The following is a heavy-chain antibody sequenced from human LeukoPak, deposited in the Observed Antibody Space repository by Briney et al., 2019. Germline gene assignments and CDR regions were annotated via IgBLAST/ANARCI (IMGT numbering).Heavy chain of an antibody. CDR3: ARLQNSPYPYSGYDYSFDY. J-gene: IGHJ4*02. D-gene: IGHD5-12*01. V-gene: IGHV4-30-2*01. CDR2: IYHSGST. CDR1: GGSISSGGYY. Sequence: PSETLSLTCTVSGGSISSGGYYWSWIRQPPGKGLEWIGYIYHSGSTYYNPSLKSRVTISVDRSKNQFSLKLSSVTAADTAVYYCARLQNSPYPYSGYDYSFDYWGQGTPVTVSS.